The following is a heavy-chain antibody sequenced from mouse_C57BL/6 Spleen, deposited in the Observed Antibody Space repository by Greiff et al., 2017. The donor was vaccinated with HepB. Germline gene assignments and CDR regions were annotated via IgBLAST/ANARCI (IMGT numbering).Heavy chain of an antibody. J-gene: IGHJ4*01. Sequence: VQLQQSGAELVKPGASVKISCKASGYAFSSYWMNWVKQRPGKGLEWIGQIYPGDGDTNYNGKFKGKATLTADKSSSTAYMQLSSLTSEDSAVYFCARSRYYGRNYAMDYWGQGTSVTVSS. V-gene: IGHV1-80*01. D-gene: IGHD1-1*01. CDR2: IYPGDGDT. CDR3: ARSRYYGRNYAMDY. CDR1: GYAFSSYW.